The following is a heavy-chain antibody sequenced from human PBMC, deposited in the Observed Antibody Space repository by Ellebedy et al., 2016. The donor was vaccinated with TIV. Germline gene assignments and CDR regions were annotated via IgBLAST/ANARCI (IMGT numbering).Heavy chain of an antibody. D-gene: IGHD3-22*01. CDR3: ARESSGFYTDY. Sequence: ASVKVSCKAFGGTFSTYALNWVRQAPGQGLEWMAMIHPSGGSTSYAQEFQGRLTLTRDTSTSTVYMELSSLTTEDTAVFYCARESSGFYTDYWGQGTLVTVPS. J-gene: IGHJ4*02. V-gene: IGHV1-46*01. CDR2: IHPSGGST. CDR1: GGTFSTYA.